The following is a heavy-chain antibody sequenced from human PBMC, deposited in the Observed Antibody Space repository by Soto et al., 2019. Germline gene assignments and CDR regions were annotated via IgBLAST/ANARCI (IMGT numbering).Heavy chain of an antibody. V-gene: IGHV3-33*01. D-gene: IGHD4-17*01. Sequence: SLRLSCAASGFTFSDYVMHWVRQAPGKGLEWVALIRYDGSDKYYADSVKGRFTISRDNSKNTLYLQMNSLRAEDTAVYYCARVITVTTYYSYYGMDLWGQGTSVTVSS. J-gene: IGHJ6*02. CDR3: ARVITVTTYYSYYGMDL. CDR1: GFTFSDYV. CDR2: IRYDGSDK.